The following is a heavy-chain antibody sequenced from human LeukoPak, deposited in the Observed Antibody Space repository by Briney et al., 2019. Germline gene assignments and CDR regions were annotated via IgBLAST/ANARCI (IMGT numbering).Heavy chain of an antibody. D-gene: IGHD6-19*01. CDR3: ARALGGWYDY. CDR2: IIPILGIP. Sequence: GASVKVSCKASGGTFNSYPISWVRQAPGQGLEWMGRIIPILGIPNYAQKFQGRVTITTDTSTSTAYMELRSLRSDDTAVYYCARALGGWYDYWGQGTLVTVSS. J-gene: IGHJ4*02. V-gene: IGHV1-69*04. CDR1: GGTFNSYP.